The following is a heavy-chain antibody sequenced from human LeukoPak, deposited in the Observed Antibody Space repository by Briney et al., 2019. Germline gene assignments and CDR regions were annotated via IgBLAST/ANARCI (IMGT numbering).Heavy chain of an antibody. D-gene: IGHD1-26*01. CDR3: AKDHIVGGTRLEY. J-gene: IGHJ4*02. CDR2: IRFDENKK. V-gene: IGHV3-30*02. Sequence: GGSLRLSCAASGFAFSSFGMHWVRQAPGKGLEWITFIRFDENKKYYLDSVKGRFTFSRDNSKNMLYLDMNNLRREDTALYYCAKDHIVGGTRLEYWGRGTLVTVSS. CDR1: GFAFSSFG.